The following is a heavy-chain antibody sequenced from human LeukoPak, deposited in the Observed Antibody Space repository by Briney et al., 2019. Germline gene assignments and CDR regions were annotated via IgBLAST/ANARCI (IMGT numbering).Heavy chain of an antibody. D-gene: IGHD1-26*01. J-gene: IGHJ4*02. Sequence: PSETLSLTCTVSDGSIDTYYWNWILQPPGKGLEWIGYVFHTGSTNYNPSLKSRVTISVDTSKNQFSLKLSSVTAADTAVYYCARDRGSQPFIDYWGQGTLVTVSS. V-gene: IGHV4-59*01. CDR2: VFHTGST. CDR3: ARDRGSQPFIDY. CDR1: DGSIDTYY.